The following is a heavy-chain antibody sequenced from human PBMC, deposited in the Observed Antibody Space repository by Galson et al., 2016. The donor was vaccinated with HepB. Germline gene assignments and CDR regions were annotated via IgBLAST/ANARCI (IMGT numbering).Heavy chain of an antibody. CDR1: GFTFITYA. J-gene: IGHJ4*02. CDR3: AKGYGLWDY. V-gene: IGHV3-23*01. CDR2: ISGSGGST. D-gene: IGHD5-18*01. Sequence: LRLSCAASGFTFITYAMSWVRQAPGKGLEWVSTISGSGGSTYYADSVKGRFTISRDNSKNTLYLQMNSLRAEDTAVYYCAKGYGLWDYWGQGTLVTVSS.